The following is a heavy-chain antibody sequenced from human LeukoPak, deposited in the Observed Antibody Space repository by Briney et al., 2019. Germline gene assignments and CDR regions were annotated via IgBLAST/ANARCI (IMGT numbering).Heavy chain of an antibody. V-gene: IGHV4-39*07. CDR3: ASAGLHIAAAGARWVY. D-gene: IGHD6-13*01. Sequence: PSETLSLTCTVSGGSISSSSYYWGWIRQPPGKGLEWIGSIYYSGSTYYNPSLKSRVTISVDTSKNQFSLKLSSVTAADTAVYYCASAGLHIAAAGARWVYWGQGTLVTVSS. CDR1: GGSISSSSYY. J-gene: IGHJ4*02. CDR2: IYYSGST.